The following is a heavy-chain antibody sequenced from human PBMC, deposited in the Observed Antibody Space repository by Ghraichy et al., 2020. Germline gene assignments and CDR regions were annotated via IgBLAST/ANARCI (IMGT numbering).Heavy chain of an antibody. CDR2: MNQDGSDK. V-gene: IGHV3-7*01. CDR1: GFTFSSYW. D-gene: IGHD4-17*01. CDR3: ARDPYGDYKYGGTDY. Sequence: GGSLRLSCAASGFTFSSYWMNWVRQAPGKGLEWVANMNQDGSDKYYVDSVKGRFTISRDNAENSVSLEMTSLRAEDTAVYYCARDPYGDYKYGGTDYWGRGTLVSVSS. J-gene: IGHJ4*02.